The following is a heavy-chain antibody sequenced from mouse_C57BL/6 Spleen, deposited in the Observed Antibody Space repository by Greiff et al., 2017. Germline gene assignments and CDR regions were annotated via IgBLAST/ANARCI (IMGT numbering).Heavy chain of an antibody. CDR1: GFTFSSYA. CDR3: ARGSGTTWYFDV. J-gene: IGHJ1*03. V-gene: IGHV5-4*03. Sequence: EVKLVESGGGLVKPGGSLKLSCAASGFTFSSYAMSWVRQTPEKRLEWVATISDGGSYTYYPDNVKGRFTISRDNAKNNLYLHMSHLKSEDTAMYYCARGSGTTWYFDVWGTGTTVTVSS. D-gene: IGHD2-13*01. CDR2: ISDGGSYT.